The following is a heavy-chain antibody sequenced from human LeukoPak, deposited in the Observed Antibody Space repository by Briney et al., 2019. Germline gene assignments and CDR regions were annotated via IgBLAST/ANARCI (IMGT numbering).Heavy chain of an antibody. Sequence: GGSLRLSCAASGFTFSSYSMNWVRQAPGKGLEWVSSISSSSSYICYADSVKGRFTISRDNAKNSLYLQMNSLRAEDTAVYYCAREAAAAGADYWGQGTLVTVSS. CDR2: ISSSSSYI. J-gene: IGHJ4*02. CDR3: AREAAAAGADY. D-gene: IGHD6-13*01. V-gene: IGHV3-21*01. CDR1: GFTFSSYS.